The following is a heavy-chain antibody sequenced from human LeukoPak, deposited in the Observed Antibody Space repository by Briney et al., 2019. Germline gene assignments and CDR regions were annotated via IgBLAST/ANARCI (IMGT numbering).Heavy chain of an antibody. V-gene: IGHV4-38-2*01. Sequence: SETLSLTCAVSSYSISSGYYWGWIRQPPGKGLEWIGSIYHSGSTYYNPSLESRVTISVDTSKNQFSLKLSSVTAADTAVYYCARVLGGAWFDPWGQGTLVTVSS. CDR2: IYHSGST. D-gene: IGHD2-8*02. J-gene: IGHJ5*02. CDR1: SYSISSGYY. CDR3: ARVLGGAWFDP.